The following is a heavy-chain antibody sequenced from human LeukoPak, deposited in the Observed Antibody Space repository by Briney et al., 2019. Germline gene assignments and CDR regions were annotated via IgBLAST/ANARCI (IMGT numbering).Heavy chain of an antibody. V-gene: IGHV3-73*01. Sequence: GGSLRLSCAASGFTFSGSAIHWVREASGKGLEWLGRIRSKANSYATTYGASVEGRFTISRDDSKNTAYLQMNSLITEDTAVYFCTALGIAAAGMDYWGQGTLVTVSS. CDR3: TALGIAAAGMDY. CDR1: GFTFSGSA. J-gene: IGHJ4*02. CDR2: IRSKANSYAT. D-gene: IGHD6-13*01.